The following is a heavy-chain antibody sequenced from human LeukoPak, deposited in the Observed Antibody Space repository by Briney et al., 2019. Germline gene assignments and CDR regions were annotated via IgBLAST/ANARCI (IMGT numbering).Heavy chain of an antibody. CDR1: GFMFSSYE. Sequence: GGSLRLSCAASGFMFSSYEMNWVRQAPGKGLEWVSYISSSGSTIYYADSVKGRFTISRDNSKNTLYLQMNSLRAEDTAVYYCAKESFRDGYNMNDYWGQGTLVTVSS. D-gene: IGHD5-24*01. CDR2: ISSSGSTI. J-gene: IGHJ4*02. CDR3: AKESFRDGYNMNDY. V-gene: IGHV3-48*03.